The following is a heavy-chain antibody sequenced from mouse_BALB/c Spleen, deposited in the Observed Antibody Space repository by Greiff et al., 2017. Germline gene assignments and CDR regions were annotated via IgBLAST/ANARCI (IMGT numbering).Heavy chain of an antibody. J-gene: IGHJ4*01. CDR3: ARGRNGDYEGAMDY. D-gene: IGHD2-13*01. Sequence: EVMLVESGGGLVKPGGSLKLSCAASGFTFSSYAMSWVRQTPEKRLEWVASISSGGSTYYPDSVKGRFTISRDNARNILYLTMSSLRSEDTAMYYCARGRNGDYEGAMDYWGQGTSVTVSS. V-gene: IGHV5-6-5*01. CDR1: GFTFSSYA. CDR2: ISSGGST.